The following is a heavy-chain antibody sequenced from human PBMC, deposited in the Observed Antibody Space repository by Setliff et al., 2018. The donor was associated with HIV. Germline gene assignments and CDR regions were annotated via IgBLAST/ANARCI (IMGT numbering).Heavy chain of an antibody. J-gene: IGHJ6*02. Sequence: PGGSLRLSCAASGFTVSSNYMNWVRQAPGRGLEWVSYISSDGSTIYYAGSVKGRFTMSRDNAKNSLYLHMSSLGVEDTAVYYCAKTLPTLYPPHDYYFAMDVWGQGTTVTAP. V-gene: IGHV3-48*01. CDR2: ISSDGSTI. CDR1: GFTVSSNY. D-gene: IGHD2-15*01. CDR3: AKTLPTLYPPHDYYFAMDV.